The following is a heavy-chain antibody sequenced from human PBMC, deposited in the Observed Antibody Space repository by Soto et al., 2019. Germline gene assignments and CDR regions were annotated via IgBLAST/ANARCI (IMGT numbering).Heavy chain of an antibody. D-gene: IGHD5-18*01. J-gene: IGHJ4*02. V-gene: IGHV4-4*02. CDR1: GGSISSYY. CDR3: ARVGYSYGFDY. CDR2: IYHSGST. Sequence: PSETLSLTCTVSGGSISSYYWSWVRQPPGKGLEWIGEIYHSGSTNYNPSLKSRVTISVDKSKNQFSLKLSSVTAADTAVYYCARVGYSYGFDYWGQGTLVTVSS.